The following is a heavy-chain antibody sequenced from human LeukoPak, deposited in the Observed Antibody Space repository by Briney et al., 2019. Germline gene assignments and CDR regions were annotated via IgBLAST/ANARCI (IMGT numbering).Heavy chain of an antibody. Sequence: GESLKISCKGSGYSFTSYWIGWVRQMTGKGLEWMGIIYPGDSDTRYSPSFQGQVTISADKSISTAYLQWSSLKASDTAMYYCARLRGNYYDSSGHNWFDPWGQGTLVTVSS. CDR2: IYPGDSDT. CDR3: ARLRGNYYDSSGHNWFDP. CDR1: GYSFTSYW. D-gene: IGHD3-22*01. V-gene: IGHV5-51*01. J-gene: IGHJ5*02.